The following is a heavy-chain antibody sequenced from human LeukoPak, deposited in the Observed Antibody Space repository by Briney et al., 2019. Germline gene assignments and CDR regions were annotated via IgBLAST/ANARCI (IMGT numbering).Heavy chain of an antibody. V-gene: IGHV4-31*03. CDR1: GGSISSGGYY. CDR3: ARDSKGYGGNYNWFDP. Sequence: PSQTLSLTCTVSGGSISSGGYYWSWIRQHPGKGLEWIGYIYYSGSTYYNPSLKSRVTISVDTSKNQFSLKLSSVTAADTAVYYCARDSKGYGGNYNWFDPWGQGNLVTVSS. D-gene: IGHD4-23*01. CDR2: IYYSGST. J-gene: IGHJ5*02.